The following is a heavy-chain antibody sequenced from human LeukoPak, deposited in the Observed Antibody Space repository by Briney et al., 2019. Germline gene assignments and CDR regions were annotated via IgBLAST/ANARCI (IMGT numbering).Heavy chain of an antibody. V-gene: IGHV3-11*03. CDR3: ALSTATGRYFDY. D-gene: IGHD5-18*01. J-gene: IGHJ4*02. Sequence: GGSLRLSCAASGFTFSDYYMSWIRQAPGKGLEWVSYISSSSSYTNYADSVKGRFTISRANAKNSLYLQMNSLRAEDTVVYYCALSTATGRYFDYWGQGTLVTVSS. CDR2: ISSSSSYT. CDR1: GFTFSDYY.